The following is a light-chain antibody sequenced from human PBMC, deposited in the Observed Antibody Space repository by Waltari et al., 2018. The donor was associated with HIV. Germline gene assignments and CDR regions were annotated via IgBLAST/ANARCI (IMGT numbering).Light chain of an antibody. CDR2: YDD. CDR3: AAWDDSLNGYV. Sequence: QSVLTQPHSVSEAPRQRVTISCSGSTSNIGRNAVNWYQQLPGKAPKLLIYYDDLLPSGVSDRFSGSKSGTSASPAISGLQSEDEADYYCAAWDDSLNGYVFGTGTKVTVL. V-gene: IGLV1-36*01. CDR1: TSNIGRNA. J-gene: IGLJ1*01.